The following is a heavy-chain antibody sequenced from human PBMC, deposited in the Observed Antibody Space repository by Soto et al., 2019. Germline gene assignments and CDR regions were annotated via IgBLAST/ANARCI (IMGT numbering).Heavy chain of an antibody. J-gene: IGHJ5*02. V-gene: IGHV4-39*01. CDR1: GGSISSSSYY. Sequence: SETLSLTCTFSGGSISSSSYYWGWIRQPPGKGLEWIGSIYYSGSTYYNPSLKSRVTISVDTSKNQFSLKLSSVTAADTAVYHCASPWSAPAWGQGTLVTVSS. CDR3: ASPWSAPA. CDR2: IYYSGST.